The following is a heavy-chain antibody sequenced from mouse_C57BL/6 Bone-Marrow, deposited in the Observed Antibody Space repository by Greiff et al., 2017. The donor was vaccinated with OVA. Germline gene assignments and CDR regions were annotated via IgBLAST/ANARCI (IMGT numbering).Heavy chain of an antibody. V-gene: IGHV1-5*01. J-gene: IGHJ1*03. Sequence: VQLQQSGTVLARPGASVKMSCKTSGYTFTSYWMHWVKQRPGQGLEWIGAIYPGNSDTSYNQKFKGKAKLTAVTSASTAYMELSSLTNEDSAVYYCYKRSKFITTVVGYFDVWGTGTTVTVSS. CDR3: YKRSKFITTVVGYFDV. CDR2: IYPGNSDT. D-gene: IGHD1-1*01. CDR1: GYTFTSYW.